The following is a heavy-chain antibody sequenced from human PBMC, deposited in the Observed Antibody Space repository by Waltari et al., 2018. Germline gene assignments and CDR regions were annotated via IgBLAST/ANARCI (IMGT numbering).Heavy chain of an antibody. V-gene: IGHV1-2*02. CDR2: INPNSGGT. CDR1: GYTFTDYY. CDR3: ARGRLIAVAAHTGIDY. Sequence: QVQLVQSGAEVKRPGASVRVSCKSSGYTFTDYYLHWVRQAPGQGLEWMAWINPNSGGTNYAQKFQGRVTMTRDTSISTAYMELSRLRSDDTAVYYCARGRLIAVAAHTGIDYWGQGTLVTVSS. J-gene: IGHJ4*02. D-gene: IGHD6-19*01.